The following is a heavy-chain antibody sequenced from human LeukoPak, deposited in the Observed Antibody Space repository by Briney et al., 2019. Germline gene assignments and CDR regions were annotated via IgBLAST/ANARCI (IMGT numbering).Heavy chain of an antibody. Sequence: KPSQTLSLTWSVSGGSISSGSYYWSWIRQHPGKGLEWIGCIHYSGSTYYNPSLKSRVTISVDRSKNQFSLKLNSVTAADTAVYYCARGLMTVDAYFDYWGQGTLVTVSS. CDR3: ARGLMTVDAYFDY. CDR1: GGSISSGSYY. CDR2: IHYSGST. J-gene: IGHJ4*02. V-gene: IGHV4-31*02. D-gene: IGHD2-21*01.